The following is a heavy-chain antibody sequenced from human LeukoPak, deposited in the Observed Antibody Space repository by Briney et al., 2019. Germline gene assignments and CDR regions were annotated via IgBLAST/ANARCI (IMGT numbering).Heavy chain of an antibody. CDR2: ISGSGGST. Sequence: GGSLRLSCAASGFTFSSYGMSWVRQAPGKGLEWVSAISGSGGSTYYADSVKGRFTISRDNSKNTLYLQMNSLRAEDTAVYYCAKAVDYYDSSGYYPFVYWGPGNLVTVSS. D-gene: IGHD3-22*01. CDR3: AKAVDYYDSSGYYPFVY. CDR1: GFTFSSYG. V-gene: IGHV3-23*01. J-gene: IGHJ4*02.